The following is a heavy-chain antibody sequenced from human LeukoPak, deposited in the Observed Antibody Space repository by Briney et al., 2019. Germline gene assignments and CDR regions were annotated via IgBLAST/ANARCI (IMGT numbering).Heavy chain of an antibody. CDR3: ARTREDSSGWKPPYYFDY. V-gene: IGHV4-59*01. D-gene: IGHD6-19*01. CDR1: GGSISSYY. Sequence: SETLSLTCTVSGGSISSYYWSWIRQPPGKGLEWIGYIYYSGSTNYNPSLKSRVTISVDTSKNQFSLKLSSVTAADTAVYYCARTREDSSGWKPPYYFDYWGQGTLVTVSS. J-gene: IGHJ4*02. CDR2: IYYSGST.